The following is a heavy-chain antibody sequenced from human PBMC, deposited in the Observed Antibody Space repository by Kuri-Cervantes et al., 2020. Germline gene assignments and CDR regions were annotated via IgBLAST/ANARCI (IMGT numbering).Heavy chain of an antibody. J-gene: IGHJ6*02. CDR2: MNPNRGNT. V-gene: IGHV1-8*01. Sequence: ASVKVSCKASGYTFTSYDINWVRQATGQGLEWMGWMNPNRGNTGYAQKFQGRVTMTRNTSISTAYMELSSLRSEDTAVYYCARTSYSSSWYGAYYYYYGMDVWGQGTTVTVSS. CDR1: GYTFTSYD. CDR3: ARTSYSSSWYGAYYYYYGMDV. D-gene: IGHD6-13*01.